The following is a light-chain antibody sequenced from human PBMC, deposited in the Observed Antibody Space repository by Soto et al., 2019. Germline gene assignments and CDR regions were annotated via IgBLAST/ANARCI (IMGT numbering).Light chain of an antibody. CDR1: SSDVGAYNY. CDR3: CSYAGSYSWV. J-gene: IGLJ3*02. Sequence: QSVLTQPRSVSGSPGQSDTISCTGTSSDVGAYNYVSWYQHHPGKAPKVMIYDVSERPSGVPDRFSGSKSDNKASLTISGLQAEDEADYYCCSYAGSYSWVFGGGTKLTVL. CDR2: DVS. V-gene: IGLV2-11*01.